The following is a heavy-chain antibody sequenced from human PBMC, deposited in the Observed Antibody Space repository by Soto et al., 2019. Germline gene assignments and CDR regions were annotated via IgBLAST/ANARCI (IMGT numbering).Heavy chain of an antibody. CDR2: IWYDGSNK. Sequence: GGSLRLSCAASGFTFSSYGMHWVRQAPGKGLEWVAVIWYDGSNKYYADSVKGRFTISRDNSKNTLYLQMNSLRAEDTAVYYWAGVRGGGDAFDIWGQGTMVTVSS. CDR3: AGVRGGGDAFDI. D-gene: IGHD3-10*01. CDR1: GFTFSSYG. V-gene: IGHV3-33*01. J-gene: IGHJ3*02.